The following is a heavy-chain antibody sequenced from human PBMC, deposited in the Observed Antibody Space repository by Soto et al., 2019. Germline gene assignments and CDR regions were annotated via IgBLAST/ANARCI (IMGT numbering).Heavy chain of an antibody. J-gene: IGHJ4*02. D-gene: IGHD5-18*01. CDR2: ISYDGSNT. Sequence: QVQLVESGGGVVQPGRSLKLSCAASGFTFRTYAMHWVRQAPGKGLEWLAVISYDGSNTYYADSVKGRFTISRDNSKNTLYVQMNSLRTEDSAVYYCARDSETNGYSYDYFDYWGQGTLVTVSS. CDR3: ARDSETNGYSYDYFDY. V-gene: IGHV3-30*04. CDR1: GFTFRTYA.